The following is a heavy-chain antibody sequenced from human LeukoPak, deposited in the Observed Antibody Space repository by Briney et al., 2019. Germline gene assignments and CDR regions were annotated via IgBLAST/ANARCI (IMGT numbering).Heavy chain of an antibody. CDR2: IRYDGSNK. J-gene: IGHJ4*02. CDR1: GFTFSSYG. V-gene: IGHV3-30*02. D-gene: IGHD5-18*01. Sequence: GGSLRLSFAASGFTFSSYGMHWVRQAPGKGLEWVAFIRYDGSNKYYADSVKGRFTISRHNSKNTLYLQMNSLRAADTAVYYCAKERDTAMVTIDYWGQGTLVTVSS. CDR3: AKERDTAMVTIDY.